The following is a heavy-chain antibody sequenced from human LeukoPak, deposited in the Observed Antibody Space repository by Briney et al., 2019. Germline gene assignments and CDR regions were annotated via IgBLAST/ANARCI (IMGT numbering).Heavy chain of an antibody. Sequence: PGGSWRLSCEASGFTFSSLAMSWVRQAPGKGREGVSAIRGSGGSTYYADSVKGRFTISRDNSKNTLYLQMNSLRAEDTAVYYCAKDASYDYVWGSYRPNWFDPWGQGTLVTVSS. CDR3: AKDASYDYVWGSYRPNWFDP. J-gene: IGHJ5*02. CDR1: GFTFSSLA. CDR2: IRGSGGST. V-gene: IGHV3-23*01. D-gene: IGHD3-16*02.